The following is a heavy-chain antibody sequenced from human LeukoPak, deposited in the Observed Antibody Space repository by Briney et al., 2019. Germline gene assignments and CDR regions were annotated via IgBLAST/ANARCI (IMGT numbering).Heavy chain of an antibody. CDR3: ARVTAAADTKDPYFDL. Sequence: SETLSLTCTVSGGSISSYYWSWIRQPPGKGLEWIGYIYYSGSTNHNPSLKSRVTISVDTSKNQFSLKLSSVTAADTAVYYCARVTAAADTKDPYFDLWGRGTLVTVSS. CDR2: IYYSGST. CDR1: GGSISSYY. V-gene: IGHV4-59*01. J-gene: IGHJ2*01. D-gene: IGHD6-13*01.